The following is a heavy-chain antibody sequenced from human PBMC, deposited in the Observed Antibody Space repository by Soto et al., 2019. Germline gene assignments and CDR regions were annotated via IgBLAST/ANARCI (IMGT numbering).Heavy chain of an antibody. D-gene: IGHD3-3*01. Sequence: PSETLSLTCTVSGGSFSSGDYYWSWVRQPPGKGLEWIGYIYYTGSTFNNPSLKSRVSISIDTSKTQFSLKLSSVTAADTAVYYCASITIFGVDYYGMDVWGQGTTVTVSS. J-gene: IGHJ6*02. CDR1: GGSFSSGDYY. CDR3: ASITIFGVDYYGMDV. V-gene: IGHV4-30-4*01. CDR2: IYYTGST.